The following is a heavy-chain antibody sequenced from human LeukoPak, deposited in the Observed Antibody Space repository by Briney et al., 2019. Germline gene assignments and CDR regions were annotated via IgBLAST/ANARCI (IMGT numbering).Heavy chain of an antibody. CDR2: ISYDGSNK. Sequence: HPGGSLRLSCAASGFTFSSYGMHWVRQAPGKGLEWVAVISYDGSNKYYADSVKGRFTISRDNSKNTLYLQMNSLRAEDTAVYYCAKDRNGGYSYGLFDYWGQGTLVTVSS. CDR3: AKDRNGGYSYGLFDY. V-gene: IGHV3-30*18. J-gene: IGHJ4*02. CDR1: GFTFSSYG. D-gene: IGHD5-18*01.